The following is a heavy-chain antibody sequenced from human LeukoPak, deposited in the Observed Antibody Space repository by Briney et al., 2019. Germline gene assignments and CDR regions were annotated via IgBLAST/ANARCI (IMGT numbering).Heavy chain of an antibody. CDR1: GFTFSSYG. CDR2: IWYDGSNK. CDR3: AKVPVVTAPPIDY. D-gene: IGHD2-21*02. J-gene: IGHJ4*02. Sequence: GGSLRLSCAASGFTFSSYGMHWVRQAPGKGLEWVAVIWYDGSNKYYADSVKGRFTISRDNSKNTLYLQMNSLRAEDTAVYYCAKVPVVTAPPIDYWGQGTLVTVSS. V-gene: IGHV3-33*06.